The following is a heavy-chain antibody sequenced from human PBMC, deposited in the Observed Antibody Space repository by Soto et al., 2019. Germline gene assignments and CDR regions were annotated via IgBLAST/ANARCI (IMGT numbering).Heavy chain of an antibody. V-gene: IGHV5-51*01. Sequence: VESLKISCRTSGYRFTSYWIAWVRQIPGKGLEWMGIIFPSDSDTRYSPSFQGQVTISADRSTSTVFLQWASLKASDTAVYFCARKDKSGYFNWFDPWGKGTLVTVSA. J-gene: IGHJ5*02. CDR3: ARKDKSGYFNWFDP. CDR1: GYRFTSYW. D-gene: IGHD3-22*01. CDR2: IFPSDSDT.